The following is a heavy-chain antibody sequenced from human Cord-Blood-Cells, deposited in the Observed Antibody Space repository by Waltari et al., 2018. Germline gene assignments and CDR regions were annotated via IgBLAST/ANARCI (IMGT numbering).Heavy chain of an antibody. CDR2: ISYDGSNK. J-gene: IGHJ4*02. D-gene: IGHD2-15*01. Sequence: QVQLVESGGGVVQPGRSLRLSCAASGFTFSSYGMHWFRQAPGKGLEWVAVISYDGSNKYYADSVKGRFTISRDNSKNTLYLQMNSLRAEDTAVYYCAKSLGVVVVAADYWGQGTLVTVSS. V-gene: IGHV3-30*18. CDR1: GFTFSSYG. CDR3: AKSLGVVVVAADY.